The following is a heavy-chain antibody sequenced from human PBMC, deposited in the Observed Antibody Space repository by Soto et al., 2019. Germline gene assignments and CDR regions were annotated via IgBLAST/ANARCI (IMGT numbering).Heavy chain of an antibody. CDR1: GFTFTSYG. CDR2: ISYDGGLQ. Sequence: QAHLVESGGGVVQPGRSLRLSCAASGFTFTSYGMHWVRQAPGTRLEWGAVISYDGGLQHYADSVKGRFTISSDNSKNMVLLQMNSLRAEDTAVYYCVSDRGYGHASVPYSWGQGTLVSVSS. V-gene: IGHV3-30*03. J-gene: IGHJ4*02. CDR3: VSDRGYGHASVPYS. D-gene: IGHD5-18*01.